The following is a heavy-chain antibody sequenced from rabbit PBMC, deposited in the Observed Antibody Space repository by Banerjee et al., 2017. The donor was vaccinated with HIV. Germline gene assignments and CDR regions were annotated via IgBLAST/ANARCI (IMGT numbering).Heavy chain of an antibody. CDR2: IYAGSSGNT. V-gene: IGHV1S45*01. CDR3: ARDPAGGGIYEGYQFNL. Sequence: QEQLEESGGDLVKPEGSLTLTCTASGFSFSSSYWICWVRQAPGKGLECIACIYAGSSGNTYYANWAKGRFTISKTSSTTVTLQMTSLTAADTATYFCARDPAGGGIYEGYQFNLWGPGTLVTVS. J-gene: IGHJ4*01. CDR1: GFSFSSSYW. D-gene: IGHD5-1*01.